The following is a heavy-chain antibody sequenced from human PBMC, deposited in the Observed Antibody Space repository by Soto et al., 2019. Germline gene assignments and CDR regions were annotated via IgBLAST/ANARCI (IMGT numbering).Heavy chain of an antibody. V-gene: IGHV3-30-3*01. D-gene: IGHD3-10*01. CDR3: ARDLARRGYYGSGSYSPGYYYYGMDV. J-gene: IGHJ6*02. CDR2: ISYDGSNK. CDR1: GFTFSSYA. Sequence: QVQLVESGGGVVQPGRSLRLSCAASGFTFSSYAMHWVRQAPGKGLEWVAVISYDGSNKYYADSVKGRFTISRDNSKNTLYLQMNSLRAEDTAVYYCARDLARRGYYGSGSYSPGYYYYGMDVWGQGTTVTVSS.